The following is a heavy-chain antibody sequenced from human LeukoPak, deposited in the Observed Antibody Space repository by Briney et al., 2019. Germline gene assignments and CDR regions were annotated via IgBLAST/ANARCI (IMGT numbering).Heavy chain of an antibody. J-gene: IGHJ4*02. V-gene: IGHV3-23*01. D-gene: IGHD3-22*01. CDR3: VKEVHDSSGFTADS. CDR2: MSGSGDRT. CDR1: GFTFSSNA. Sequence: GGSLRLSCAASGFTFSSNAMSWVRQAPGKGLEWVSAMSGSGDRTYYADSVKGRFTISRDNSKNTLHLQMDSLRDDDTAVYYCVKEVHDSSGFTADSWGQGTLVTVSS.